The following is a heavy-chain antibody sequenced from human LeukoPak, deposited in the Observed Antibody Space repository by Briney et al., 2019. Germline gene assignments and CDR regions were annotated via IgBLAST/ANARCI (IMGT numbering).Heavy chain of an antibody. CDR2: ISPHNGNK. Sequence: ASVKVSCKASGYTFISYTITWVRQAPGQGLEGMGGISPHNGNKNYAQKLQDRVTITTHTSTNTASMALRSLRSDDTAVYYCARGPGITIFGGQGDYWGQGTLVTVSS. J-gene: IGHJ4*02. V-gene: IGHV1-18*01. D-gene: IGHD3-3*01. CDR3: ARGPGITIFGGQGDY. CDR1: GYTFISYT.